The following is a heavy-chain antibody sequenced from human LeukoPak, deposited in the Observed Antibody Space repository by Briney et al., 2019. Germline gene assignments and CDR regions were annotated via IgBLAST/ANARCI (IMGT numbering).Heavy chain of an antibody. D-gene: IGHD2-2*01. J-gene: IGHJ3*02. Sequence: GGSLRLSCAASGFTFSSYAMSWVRQAPGKGLEWVSAISGSGGSTYYADSVKGRFTISRDNSRNTLYLQMNSLRAEDTAVYYCAKVGYCSSTSCYDAFDIWGQGTMVTVSS. CDR3: AKVGYCSSTSCYDAFDI. V-gene: IGHV3-23*01. CDR2: ISGSGGST. CDR1: GFTFSSYA.